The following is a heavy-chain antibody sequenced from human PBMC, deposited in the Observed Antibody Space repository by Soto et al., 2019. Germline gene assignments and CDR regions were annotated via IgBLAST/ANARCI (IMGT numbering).Heavy chain of an antibody. CDR3: ARNWGFGNWFDP. J-gene: IGHJ5*02. V-gene: IGHV3-23*01. CDR1: GFTFSSYA. Sequence: EVQLLESGGGLVQPGGSLRLPCAASGFTFSSYAMSWVRQAPGKGLGWVSAISGSGGSTYYADSVKGRFTISRDNSKNTLYLQMNSPRAEDTAVYYCARNWGFGNWFDPWGQGTLVTVSS. D-gene: IGHD7-27*01. CDR2: ISGSGGST.